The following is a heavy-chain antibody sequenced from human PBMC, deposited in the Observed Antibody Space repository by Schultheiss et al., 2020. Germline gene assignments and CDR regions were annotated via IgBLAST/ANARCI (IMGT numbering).Heavy chain of an antibody. D-gene: IGHD3-22*01. CDR1: GFSLSTSGMC. J-gene: IGHJ4*02. V-gene: IGHV2-70*17. CDR2: IDWDDDK. CDR3: ARYYYDSSGYDY. Sequence: SGPTLVKPTETLTLTCTFSGFSLSTSGMCVSWIRQLPGKGLEWLARIDWDDDKFYSTSLKTRLTISKDTSKNQVVLTMTNMDPVDTATYYCARYYYDSSGYDYWGQGTLVTVSS.